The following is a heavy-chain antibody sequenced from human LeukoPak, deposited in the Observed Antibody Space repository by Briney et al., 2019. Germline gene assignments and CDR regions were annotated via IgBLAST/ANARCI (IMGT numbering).Heavy chain of an antibody. CDR3: ARGTHERHYYDSSGYYWK. CDR2: IYYSGST. CDR1: GGSISSGGYY. J-gene: IGHJ4*02. V-gene: IGHV4-31*03. D-gene: IGHD3-22*01. Sequence: PSQTLSLTCTVSGGSISSGGYYWSWIRQHPGKGLEWIGYIYYSGSTYYNPSLKSRVTISVDTSKNQFSLKLSSVTAADTAVYYCARGTHERHYYDSSGYYWKWGQGTLVTVSS.